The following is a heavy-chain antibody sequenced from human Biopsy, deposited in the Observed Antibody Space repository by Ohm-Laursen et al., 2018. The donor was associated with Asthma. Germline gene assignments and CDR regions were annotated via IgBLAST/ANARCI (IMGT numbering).Heavy chain of an antibody. J-gene: IGHJ4*02. CDR1: GGTFKPYV. CDR3: ARKAGSCISRTCYSLDF. Sequence: ASVKVSCNSLGGTFKPYVIGWVRQAPGQGVEWMGGINSVFGTTTYPQKFQDRVTITADNSTSTVYMELSSLRSEDTAVYYCARKAGSCISRTCYSLDFWGQGTLVTVSS. V-gene: IGHV1-69*06. D-gene: IGHD2-2*01. CDR2: INSVFGTT.